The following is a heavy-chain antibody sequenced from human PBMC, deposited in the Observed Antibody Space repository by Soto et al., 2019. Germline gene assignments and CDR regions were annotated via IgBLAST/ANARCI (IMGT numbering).Heavy chain of an antibody. CDR1: GGTFSSYA. Sequence: QVQLVQSGAEVKKPGSSVKVSCKASGGTFSSYAITWVRQAPGQGLEWMGGYIPIFGTANYAQNVQGRVTSTCVDLTSTADMELGSVGSEDTGLEYCARHVPVAGYYSGMDGWGHRTTVTVS. J-gene: IGHJ6*02. CDR2: YIPIFGTA. V-gene: IGHV1-69*05. CDR3: ARHVPVAGYYSGMDG. D-gene: IGHD2-2*01.